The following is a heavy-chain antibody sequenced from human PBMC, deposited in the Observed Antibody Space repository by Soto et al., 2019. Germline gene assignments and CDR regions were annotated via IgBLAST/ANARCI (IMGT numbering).Heavy chain of an antibody. D-gene: IGHD3-22*01. CDR1: GCSIRSGDYY. Sequence: SETLSLTCTVSGCSIRSGDYYWSWIRQPPGKGLESIGYIYYSGSTYYNPSLKSRVTISVDTSKNQFSLKLSSVTAADTAVYFCAGHYYDSSGYYVSPYYFDYWGQGTPVTVSS. V-gene: IGHV4-30-4*01. CDR3: AGHYYDSSGYYVSPYYFDY. CDR2: IYYSGST. J-gene: IGHJ4*02.